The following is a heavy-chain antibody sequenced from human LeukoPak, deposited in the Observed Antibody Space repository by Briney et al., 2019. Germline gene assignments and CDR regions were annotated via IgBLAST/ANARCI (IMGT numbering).Heavy chain of an antibody. CDR3: ARGSWRLVRGAASFES. CDR1: GFTFSSYA. J-gene: IGHJ4*02. CDR2: VSYDGSNK. V-gene: IGHV3-30-3*01. Sequence: GRSLRLFCAASGFTFSSYAMHWVRRAGGRGLEWVAIVSYDGSNKYYADSVKGRLTISRDNSKNTLYLQMNSLRAEDTAVYYCARGSWRLVRGAASFESWGQGTLVTVSS. D-gene: IGHD3-10*01.